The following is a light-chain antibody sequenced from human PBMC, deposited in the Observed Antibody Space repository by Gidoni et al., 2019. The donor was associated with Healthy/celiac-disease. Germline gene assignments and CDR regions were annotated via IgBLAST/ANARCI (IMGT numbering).Light chain of an antibody. Sequence: DIQMTHSPSSLSASVGDRVTITCRASQGISNYLAWYQQKPGKVPKLLIYAASTLQSGVPSRFSGSGSGTEFTLTISSLQPEDVATYYCQKYNSAPRTFGQGTKVEIK. CDR1: QGISNY. V-gene: IGKV1-27*01. CDR3: QKYNSAPRT. J-gene: IGKJ1*01. CDR2: AAS.